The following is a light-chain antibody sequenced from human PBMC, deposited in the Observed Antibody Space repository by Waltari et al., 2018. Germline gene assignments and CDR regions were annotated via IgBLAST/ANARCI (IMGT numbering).Light chain of an antibody. CDR1: SSDIGGYNY. CDR3: SSYAGSNGFYV. Sequence: QSALTQPPSASGSLGQSVTISCTGTSSDIGGYNYVSWYQQHPGKAPKLMIYEVTKRPSGVPDRCSGSKAGNAASLTLSGRQAEDEADYYCSSYAGSNGFYVFVTGTTVTVL. J-gene: IGLJ1*01. CDR2: EVT. V-gene: IGLV2-8*01.